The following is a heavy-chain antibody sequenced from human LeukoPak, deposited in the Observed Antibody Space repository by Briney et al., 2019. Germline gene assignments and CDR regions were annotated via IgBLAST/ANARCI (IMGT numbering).Heavy chain of an antibody. Sequence: PGGSLKLSCATSGFTFSYYNMHWVRQSPGKGLEWVSFITSSGSYIYYADSVKGRFTVSRDNAKDSLYLQMNSLRAEDTAVYYCARDQIWLGEFPDAFDIWGQGTMVTVSS. J-gene: IGHJ3*02. CDR1: GFTFSYYN. CDR3: ARDQIWLGEFPDAFDI. CDR2: ITSSGSYI. D-gene: IGHD3-10*01. V-gene: IGHV3-21*01.